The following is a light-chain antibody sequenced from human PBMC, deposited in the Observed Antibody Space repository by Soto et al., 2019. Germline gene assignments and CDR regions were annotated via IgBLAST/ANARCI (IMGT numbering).Light chain of an antibody. CDR2: DVS. J-gene: IGLJ2*01. CDR1: SSDVGGYNY. V-gene: IGLV2-14*01. CDR3: SSQAVSSTLV. Sequence: QSVLTQPASVSGSPGQSITISCTGTSSDVGGYNYVSWYQQHPGKVPKLMIYDVSNRPSGVSNRFSGSKSGNTASLTISGLQAEDEADYYCSSQAVSSTLVFGGGTKVTVL.